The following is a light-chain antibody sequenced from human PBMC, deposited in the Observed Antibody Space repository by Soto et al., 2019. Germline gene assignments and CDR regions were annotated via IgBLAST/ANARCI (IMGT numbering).Light chain of an antibody. CDR1: SSDLGGYNS. Sequence: QSALTQPPSASGSPGQSVTISCTGTSSDLGGYNSVSWFQQHPGKAPKVIIYEATKRPSGVPDRFSGSKFGNTASLTVSGLQAEDEADYYCSSYAGSNEYSFGTGTKVPVL. CDR3: SSYAGSNEYS. V-gene: IGLV2-8*01. J-gene: IGLJ1*01. CDR2: EAT.